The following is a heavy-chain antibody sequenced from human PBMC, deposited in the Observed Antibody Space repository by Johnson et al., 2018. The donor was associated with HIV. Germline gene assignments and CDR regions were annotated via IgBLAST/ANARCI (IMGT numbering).Heavy chain of an antibody. J-gene: IGHJ3*02. CDR2: ISSSGSNI. V-gene: IGHV3-11*01. Sequence: QVQLVESGGGLVKPGGSLRLSCAASGFTFSDYYMSWIRQAPGKGLEWVSYISSSGSNIYYADSVKGLFIISRDNAKNSLYLQMNSLSAEDTALYYCAKDRFRVGTTMAESGAFDIWGQGTMVTVSS. CDR3: AKDRFRVGTTMAESGAFDI. D-gene: IGHD5-18*01. CDR1: GFTFSDYY.